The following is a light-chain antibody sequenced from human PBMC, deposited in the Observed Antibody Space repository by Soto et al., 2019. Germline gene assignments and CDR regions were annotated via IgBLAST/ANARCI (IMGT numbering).Light chain of an antibody. J-gene: IGKJ5*01. CDR2: GAS. Sequence: EVLMSQAPSTRSVSSGQGATLSRRASQGIGDTLAWYQQKPGQAPRLLIYGASTRATGIPARFSGSGSGTEFTLTITRLEPEDSAVYFCQQYTGPSTTFGQGTRLEIK. CDR1: QGIGDT. V-gene: IGKV3-15*01. CDR3: QQYTGPSTT.